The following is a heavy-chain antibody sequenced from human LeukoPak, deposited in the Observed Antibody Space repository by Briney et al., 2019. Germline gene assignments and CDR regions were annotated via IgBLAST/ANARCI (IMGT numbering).Heavy chain of an antibody. J-gene: IGHJ4*02. Sequence: SETLSLTCTVSGGSISSYYWSWIRQPPGKGLEWIGEINHSGSTNYNPSLKSRVTISVDTSKNQFSLKLSSVTAADTAVYYCARNALGYCSGGSCHEDYWGQGTLVTVSS. V-gene: IGHV4-34*01. CDR1: GGSISSYY. CDR2: INHSGST. D-gene: IGHD2-15*01. CDR3: ARNALGYCSGGSCHEDY.